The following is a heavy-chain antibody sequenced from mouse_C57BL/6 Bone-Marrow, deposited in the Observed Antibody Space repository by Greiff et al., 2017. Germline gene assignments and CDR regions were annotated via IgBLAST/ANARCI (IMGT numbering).Heavy chain of an antibody. J-gene: IGHJ4*01. D-gene: IGHD2-10*02. V-gene: IGHV5-12*01. Sequence: EVKLVESGGGLVQPGGSLKLSCAASGFTFSDYYMYWVRQTPEKRLEWVAYISNGGGSTYYPDTVKGRFTISRDNAKNTLYLQMSRLKSEDTAMYYCARPYGNYFYAMDYWGQGTSVTVSS. CDR2: ISNGGGST. CDR3: ARPYGNYFYAMDY. CDR1: GFTFSDYY.